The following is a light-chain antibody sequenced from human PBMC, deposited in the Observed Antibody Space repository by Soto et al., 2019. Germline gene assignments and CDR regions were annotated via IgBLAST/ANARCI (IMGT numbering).Light chain of an antibody. V-gene: IGKV1-5*03. CDR2: KTS. CDR1: QSIDSW. Sequence: DIQMTQSHSTLSASVGDRVTITCRASQSIDSWLAWYQQKPGKAPKLLIYKTSNLESGVPSRFSGSGSGTEFSLTISSLQPDDFATYYCQQYKSFSLTFGGGTKVDIK. CDR3: QQYKSFSLT. J-gene: IGKJ4*01.